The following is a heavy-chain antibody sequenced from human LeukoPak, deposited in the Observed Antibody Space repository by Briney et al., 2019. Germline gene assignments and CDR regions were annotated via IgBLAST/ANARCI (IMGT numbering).Heavy chain of an antibody. CDR3: ARVSQAADAVDY. V-gene: IGHV3-53*01. CDR1: GFTVSSHY. D-gene: IGHD6-13*01. CDR2: IYSGGST. J-gene: IGHJ4*02. Sequence: GGSLRLSCAASGFTVSSHYMSWVRQAPGKGLEWVSLIYSGGSTYYAYAVKGRFTISRANSKHTLYHQMNRLRAEDAAVYYCARVSQAADAVDYWGQGTLVTVSS.